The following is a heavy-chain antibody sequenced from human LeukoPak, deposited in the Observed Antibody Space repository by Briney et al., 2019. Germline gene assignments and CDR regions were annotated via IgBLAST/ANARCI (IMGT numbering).Heavy chain of an antibody. J-gene: IGHJ4*02. CDR2: INTYNGNT. V-gene: IGHV1-18*01. CDR3: ARVVLDHYYDSSGYLGTLDY. CDR1: GYTFTNYG. D-gene: IGHD3-22*01. Sequence: ASVKVSCKASGYTFTNYGISWVRQAPGQGLEWMGWINTYNGNTNYAQKFQGRVTMTTDTSTSTAYMELRSLRSDDTAVYYCARVVLDHYYDSSGYLGTLDYXGQGXLVTVS.